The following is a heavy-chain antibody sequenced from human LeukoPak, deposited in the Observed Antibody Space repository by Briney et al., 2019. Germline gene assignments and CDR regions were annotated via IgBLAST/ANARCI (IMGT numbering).Heavy chain of an antibody. V-gene: IGHV4-59*08. CDR3: ASQYCTNGVCYFGGAFDI. Sequence: SETLSLTCTVSGGSISSYYWSWIRQPLGKGLEWIGYIYYSGSTNYNPSLKSRVTISVDTSKNQFSLKLSSVTAADTAVYYCASQYCTNGVCYFGGAFDIWGQGTMVTVSS. D-gene: IGHD2-8*01. CDR1: GGSISSYY. CDR2: IYYSGST. J-gene: IGHJ3*02.